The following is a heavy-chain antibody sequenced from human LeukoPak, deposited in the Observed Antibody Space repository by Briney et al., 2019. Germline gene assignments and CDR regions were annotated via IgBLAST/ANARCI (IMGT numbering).Heavy chain of an antibody. D-gene: IGHD1-14*01. Sequence: GGSLRLSCAASGFTFSSYWMHWVRQVPGKGLVWVARINPGGSSITYADSVKGRFTISRDNAKNTLHLQMDSLRAEDTGVYYCARSNQADDYWGQGALVTVSS. J-gene: IGHJ4*02. CDR1: GFTFSSYW. V-gene: IGHV3-74*01. CDR2: INPGGSSI. CDR3: ARSNQADDY.